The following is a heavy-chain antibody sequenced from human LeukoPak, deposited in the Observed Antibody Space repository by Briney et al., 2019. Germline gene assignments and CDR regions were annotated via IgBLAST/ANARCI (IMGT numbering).Heavy chain of an antibody. D-gene: IGHD3-10*01. J-gene: IGHJ5*02. CDR3: ASVHTIEVWFDP. CDR2: IYLSGSA. V-gene: IGHV4-30-2*01. Sequence: SETLSLTCAVSGGSISSGGYSWSWVRQPPGKGLEWIGYIYLSGSAYYNPSLDSRVTISLDKSKNQFSLKLSSVTAADTAVYFCASVHTIEVWFDPWGQGTLVTVSS. CDR1: GGSISSGGYS.